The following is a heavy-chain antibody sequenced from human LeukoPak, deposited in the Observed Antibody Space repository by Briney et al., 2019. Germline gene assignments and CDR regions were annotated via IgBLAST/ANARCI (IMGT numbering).Heavy chain of an antibody. CDR3: SAGSTYSDYVVSDY. CDR1: GFTFSGSA. CDR2: IRSKAYSYAT. V-gene: IGHV3-73*01. D-gene: IGHD4-11*01. Sequence: GGSLRLSCAASGFTFSGSAMHWVRQASGKGLEWVGRIRSKAYSYATAYAASVRGRFTISRDDSRNTAFLQMNSLKTEDTAVYYCSAGSTYSDYVVSDYWGQGTLVTVSS. J-gene: IGHJ4*02.